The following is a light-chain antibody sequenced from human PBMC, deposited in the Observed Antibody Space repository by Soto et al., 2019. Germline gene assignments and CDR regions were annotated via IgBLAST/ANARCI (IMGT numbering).Light chain of an antibody. Sequence: DIQMTQSPFSLSASVGDRVTITCRASETIASYVNWYQQRPGKAPKLLIYAASTLQSGAPSRVGGSGSGTDFTLTITSLQPEDFATYFCQQNYNPPRTFGQGTRL. CDR1: ETIASY. J-gene: IGKJ1*01. V-gene: IGKV1-39*01. CDR2: AAS. CDR3: QQNYNPPRT.